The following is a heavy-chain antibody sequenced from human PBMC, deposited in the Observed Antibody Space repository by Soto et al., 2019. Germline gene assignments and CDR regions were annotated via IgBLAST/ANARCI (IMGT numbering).Heavy chain of an antibody. CDR2: ISYDGGNE. D-gene: IGHD1-26*01. Sequence: SLRLFSAGSEFTFSSYCLHWVRQAPGKGLEWVALISYDGGNEKYTESVEDRFTISRDDSHNVAYLQMSSLRTEDTAMYYCAKDRSSGTYPTDFDYWGQGSLVTVSS. CDR3: AKDRSSGTYPTDFDY. V-gene: IGHV3-30*18. CDR1: EFTFSSYC. J-gene: IGHJ4*02.